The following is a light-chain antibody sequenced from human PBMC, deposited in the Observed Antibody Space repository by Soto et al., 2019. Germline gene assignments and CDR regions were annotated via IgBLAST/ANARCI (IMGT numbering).Light chain of an antibody. CDR2: LNSNGSH. V-gene: IGLV4-69*01. CDR3: QPWDTGIRV. Sequence: QSVLTQSPSASASLGASVKLTCTLSSGHSNYAIAWHQQQPEKGPRYLMKLNSNGSHRKGDGIPARFSGSSSGAERYLTISSLQSEDEADYYCQPWDTGIRVFGPGTKLTVL. J-gene: IGLJ1*01. CDR1: SGHSNYA.